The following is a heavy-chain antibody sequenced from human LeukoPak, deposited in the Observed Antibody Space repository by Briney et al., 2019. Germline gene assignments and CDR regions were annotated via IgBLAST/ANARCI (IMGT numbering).Heavy chain of an antibody. CDR2: ISGSGGST. CDR1: GFTFSSYG. CDR3: AKAQVPKDGYNSRFVDYFDY. Sequence: PGGTLRLSCAASGFTFSSYGMSWVRQAPGKGLEWVSAISGSGGSTYYADSVKGRFTISRDNSKNTLYLQMNSLRAEDTAVYYCAKAQVPKDGYNSRFVDYFDYWGQGTLVTVSS. J-gene: IGHJ4*02. V-gene: IGHV3-23*01. D-gene: IGHD5-24*01.